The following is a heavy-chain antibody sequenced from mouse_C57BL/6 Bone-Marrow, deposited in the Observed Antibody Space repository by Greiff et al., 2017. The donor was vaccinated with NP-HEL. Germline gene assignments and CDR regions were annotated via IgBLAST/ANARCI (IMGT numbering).Heavy chain of an antibody. J-gene: IGHJ2*01. D-gene: IGHD2-2*01. Sequence: QVQLQQPGAELVMPGASVKLSCKASGYTFTSYWMHWVKQRPGQGLEWIGEIDPSDSYTNYNQKFKGKSTLTVDKSSSTAYMQLSSLTSEDSAVYYCARWGVTTMRNYFDYWGQGTTLTVSS. CDR2: IDPSDSYT. CDR1: GYTFTSYW. V-gene: IGHV1-69*01. CDR3: ARWGVTTMRNYFDY.